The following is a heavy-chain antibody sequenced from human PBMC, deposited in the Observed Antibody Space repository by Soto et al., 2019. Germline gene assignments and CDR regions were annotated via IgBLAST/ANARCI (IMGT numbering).Heavy chain of an antibody. V-gene: IGHV3-21*01. Sequence: PGGSLRLSCAASGFTFSSYSMNWVRQAPGKGLEWVSSISSSSSYIYYADSVKGRFTISRDNAKNSLYLQMNSLRAEDTAVYYCARDTIAVAGTPYFDYWGQGTLVTVSS. CDR1: GFTFSSYS. D-gene: IGHD6-19*01. CDR2: ISSSSSYI. J-gene: IGHJ4*02. CDR3: ARDTIAVAGTPYFDY.